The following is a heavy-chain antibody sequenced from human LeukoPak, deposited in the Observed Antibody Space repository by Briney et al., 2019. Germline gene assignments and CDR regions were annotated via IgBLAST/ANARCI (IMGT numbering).Heavy chain of an antibody. CDR3: ARDSPITIFGVVISATTDAFDI. CDR2: IYYSGSP. D-gene: IGHD3-3*01. Sequence: SQTLSLTCTVSGGSISSGDYYWSWIRQPPGKGLEWIGYIYYSGSPYYNPSLKSRVTISVATSKNQFSLELSSVTAADTAVYYCARDSPITIFGVVISATTDAFDIWGQGTMVTVSS. CDR1: GGSISSGDYY. V-gene: IGHV4-30-4*08. J-gene: IGHJ3*02.